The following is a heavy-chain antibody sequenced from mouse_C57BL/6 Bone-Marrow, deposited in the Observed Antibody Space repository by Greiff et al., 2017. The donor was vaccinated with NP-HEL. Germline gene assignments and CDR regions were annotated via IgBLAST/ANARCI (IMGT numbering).Heavy chain of an antibody. CDR2: IYPGDGDT. Sequence: VQLVESGAELVKPGASVKISCKASGYAFSSYWMNWVKQRPGKGLEWIGQIYPGDGDTTYNGKFKDKASLTADKSSSKAYMQLSSLTSEDSAVYFCARGAYWGQGTLVTVSA. CDR3: ARGAY. J-gene: IGHJ3*01. V-gene: IGHV1-80*01. CDR1: GYAFSSYW.